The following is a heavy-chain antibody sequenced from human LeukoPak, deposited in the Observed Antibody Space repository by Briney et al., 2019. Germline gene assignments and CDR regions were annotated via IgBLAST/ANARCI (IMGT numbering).Heavy chain of an antibody. CDR3: ATLHRYCSSTSCYGGYYFDY. CDR2: FDPEDGET. CDR1: GYTLTELS. Sequence: GSVKVSCKVSGYTLTELSMHWVRQTPGKGREWMGGFDPEDGETTYAQKFQGRVTMTEDTSTDTAYMELSSLRSEDTAVYYCATLHRYCSSTSCYGGYYFDYWGQGTLVTVSS. D-gene: IGHD2-2*01. V-gene: IGHV1-24*01. J-gene: IGHJ4*02.